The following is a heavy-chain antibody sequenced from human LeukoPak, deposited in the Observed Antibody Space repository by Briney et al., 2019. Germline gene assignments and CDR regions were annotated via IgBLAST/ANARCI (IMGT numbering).Heavy chain of an antibody. V-gene: IGHV3-33*01. Sequence: PGGSLRLSCAASGFIFSSYGMHWVRQAPGKGLEWVAVIWYDGSNKYYADSVKGRFTISRDKSKNTLYLQMNSLRAEDTAGYYCARGVRNGSKGRPPAAFDNWGQGTMVTVSS. CDR1: GFIFSSYG. CDR2: IWYDGSNK. CDR3: ARGVRNGSKGRPPAAFDN. J-gene: IGHJ3*02. D-gene: IGHD2-21*01.